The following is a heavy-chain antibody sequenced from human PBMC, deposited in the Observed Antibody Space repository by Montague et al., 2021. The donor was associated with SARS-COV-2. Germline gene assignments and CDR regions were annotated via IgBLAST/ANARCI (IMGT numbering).Heavy chain of an antibody. V-gene: IGHV4-61*02. CDR2: MSISGST. D-gene: IGHD6-19*01. J-gene: IGHJ4*02. CDR3: ARDIAVAGLFDY. CDR1: GGSISSGSYY. Sequence: TLSLTCTVSGGSISSGSYYWSWVRQPAGKGLEWIGRMSISGSTNYXXXLKSRVTISVDTSKSQFSLKLSSVTAADTAVYYCARDIAVAGLFDYWGQGTLVTVSS.